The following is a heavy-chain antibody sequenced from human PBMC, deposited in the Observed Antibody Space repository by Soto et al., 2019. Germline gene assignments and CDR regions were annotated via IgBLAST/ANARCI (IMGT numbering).Heavy chain of an antibody. CDR3: AKDLVYSYGDYEHDAFDI. CDR2: ISGSGGST. CDR1: GFTFSSYA. J-gene: IGHJ3*02. Sequence: EVQLLESGGGLVQPGGSLRLSCAASGFTFSSYAMSWVRQAPGKGLEWVSAISGSGGSTYYADSVKGRFTISRDNSKNTLYLQMNSLRAEDTAVYYCAKDLVYSYGDYEHDAFDIWGQGTMVTVSS. D-gene: IGHD4-17*01. V-gene: IGHV3-23*01.